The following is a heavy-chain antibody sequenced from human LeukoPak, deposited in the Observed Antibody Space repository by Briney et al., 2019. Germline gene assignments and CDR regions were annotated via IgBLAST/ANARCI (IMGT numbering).Heavy chain of an antibody. CDR2: ISGSSYYI. Sequence: GGSLRLSCAASGFTFSSYSMNWVRQAPGKGLEWVSSISGSSYYIYCADSVKGRLTISRDNAKNSLFLQMSSLRAEDTAVYYCARGISAVVPRAFDLWGQGTMVTVSS. CDR3: ARGISAVVPRAFDL. D-gene: IGHD2-15*01. CDR1: GFTFSSYS. V-gene: IGHV3-21*01. J-gene: IGHJ3*01.